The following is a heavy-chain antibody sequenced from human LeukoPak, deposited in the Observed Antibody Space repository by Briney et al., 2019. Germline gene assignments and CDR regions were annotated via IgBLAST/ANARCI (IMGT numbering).Heavy chain of an antibody. V-gene: IGHV4-61*02. D-gene: IGHD6-19*01. CDR2: IYTSGCT. Sequence: PSQTLSLTCTVSGGSISSGSYYWSWIRQPAGKGLEWIGRIYTSGCTNYNPSLKSRITISVDTSKNQFSLKLRSVTAADTAVYSCARDPSIAVAGIYGMDVWGQGTTVTVSS. CDR3: ARDPSIAVAGIYGMDV. J-gene: IGHJ6*02. CDR1: GGSISSGSYY.